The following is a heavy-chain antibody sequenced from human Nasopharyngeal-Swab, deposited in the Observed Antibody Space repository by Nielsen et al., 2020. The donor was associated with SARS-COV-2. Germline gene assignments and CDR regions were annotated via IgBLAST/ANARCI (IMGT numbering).Heavy chain of an antibody. CDR2: ITPSSGAT. D-gene: IGHD1-26*01. CDR3: TRGVDY. J-gene: IGHJ4*02. V-gene: IGHV1-2*06. Sequence: WVRQAPGQGLEWMGRITPSSGATTHAQNFQGRVTMTRDTSITTAYMELSGLRSDDTAIYYCTRGVDYWGQGTLVTVSS.